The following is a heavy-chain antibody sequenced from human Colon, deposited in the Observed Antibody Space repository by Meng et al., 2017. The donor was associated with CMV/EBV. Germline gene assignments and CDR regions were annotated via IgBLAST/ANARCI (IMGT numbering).Heavy chain of an antibody. D-gene: IGHD2-21*02. J-gene: IGHJ4*02. V-gene: IGHV1-69*02. Sequence: CKASGGTFSSYIFSWVRQATGQGLQWMGRIIPMVGRPNYAQKFQGRVTITADKSSNTAYMELNSLRSEDTAVYYCAVCGGDCYYGFDYWGQGTLVTVSS. CDR1: GGTFSSYI. CDR3: AVCGGDCYYGFDY. CDR2: IIPMVGRP.